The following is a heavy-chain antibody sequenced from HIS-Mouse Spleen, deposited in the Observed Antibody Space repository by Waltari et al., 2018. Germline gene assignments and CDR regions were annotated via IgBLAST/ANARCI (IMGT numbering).Heavy chain of an antibody. CDR1: GFTFSSYA. J-gene: IGHJ3*02. D-gene: IGHD6-13*01. CDR3: ARDRVWDI. V-gene: IGHV3-30-3*01. CDR2: ISYDGSNK. Sequence: QVQLVESGGGVVQPGRSLRLSCAASGFTFSSYAMHWVRQAPGKGLGWVAVISYDGSNKYYADSVKGRFTISRDNSKNTLYLQMNSLRAEDTAVYYCARDRVWDIWGQGTMVTVSS.